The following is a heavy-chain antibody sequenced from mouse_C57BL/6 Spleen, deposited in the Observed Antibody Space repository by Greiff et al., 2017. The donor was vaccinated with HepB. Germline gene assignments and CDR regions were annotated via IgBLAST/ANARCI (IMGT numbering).Heavy chain of an antibody. CDR1: GYTFTSYW. D-gene: IGHD4-1*01. V-gene: IGHV1-50*01. Sequence: VQLQQPGAELVKPGASVKLSCKASGYTFTSYWMQWVKQRPGQGLEWIGEIDPSDSYTNYNQKFKGKATLTVDTSSSTAYMQLSSLTSEDSAVYYCARKSWDGAYWGQGTLVTVPA. CDR2: IDPSDSYT. CDR3: ARKSWDGAY. J-gene: IGHJ3*01.